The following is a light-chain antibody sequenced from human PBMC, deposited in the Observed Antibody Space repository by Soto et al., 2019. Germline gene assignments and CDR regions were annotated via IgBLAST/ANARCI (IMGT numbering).Light chain of an antibody. J-gene: IGKJ1*01. CDR2: YAS. CDR3: QQFHNRPWT. V-gene: IGKV1-33*01. Sequence: DIQMTQSPSSLSTSVGDRVTITCQASQDINHHLNWYQQKPGKAPKLLIYYASNLETGDPSKFSGSGSGTDFIFTISSLQPEDIATYYCQQFHNRPWTFGQGTKVEIE. CDR1: QDINHH.